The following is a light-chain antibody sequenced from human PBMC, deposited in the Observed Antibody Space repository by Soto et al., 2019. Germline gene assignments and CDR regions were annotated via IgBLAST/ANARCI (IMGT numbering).Light chain of an antibody. CDR2: TAS. J-gene: IGKJ4*01. CDR1: QGVGTW. V-gene: IGKV1-12*01. Sequence: DIQMTQSPSSVSASVGDRVTITCRASQGVGTWLAWYQQKQGEAPRFLIYTASTLDSGVPSRFSGSGSGTDFTLTLTSLQPEDFATYYCQQCDSFPLTFGGGTKVEIK. CDR3: QQCDSFPLT.